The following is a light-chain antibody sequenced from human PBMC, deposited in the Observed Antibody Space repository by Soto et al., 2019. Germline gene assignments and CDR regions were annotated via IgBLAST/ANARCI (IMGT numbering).Light chain of an antibody. CDR3: QQYNNWPPIT. V-gene: IGKV3-15*01. J-gene: IGKJ5*01. CDR1: QSVSSN. Sequence: EIVMTQSPGTLSVSPGERCTLSCLASQSVSSNLAWYQQKPGQAPRLLIYGASTRATGIPARFSGSGSETEFTLTISSLQSEDFAVYYCQQYNNWPPITFGQGTRLDIK. CDR2: GAS.